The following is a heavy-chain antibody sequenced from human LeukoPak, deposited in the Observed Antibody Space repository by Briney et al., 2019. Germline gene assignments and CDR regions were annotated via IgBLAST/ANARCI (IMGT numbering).Heavy chain of an antibody. Sequence: SETLSLTCTVSGGFISLYYWIWLRQPPGKALVGLGYNYYSGSTNYNPSLKSRVTISVDTSKNQFSLKLSSVTAADTAVYYCARGYCSSTSCPFDHWGQGTLVTVSS. D-gene: IGHD2-2*01. CDR3: ARGYCSSTSCPFDH. CDR2: NYYSGST. J-gene: IGHJ4*02. CDR1: GGFISLYY. V-gene: IGHV4-59*13.